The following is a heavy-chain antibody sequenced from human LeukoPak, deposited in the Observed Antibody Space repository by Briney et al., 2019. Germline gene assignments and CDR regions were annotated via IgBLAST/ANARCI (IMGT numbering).Heavy chain of an antibody. CDR1: GASITSISDY. D-gene: IGHD3-22*01. CDR3: ARHYYGSDVWGYYFDN. V-gene: IGHV4-39*01. J-gene: IGHJ4*02. CDR2: IRYSGTT. Sequence: SETLSLTCTVSGASITSISDYWGWFRQPPGKGLEWIGSIRYSGTTYHSPSLRSRLTMSIDTSKNQFSLKLSSVTAADTAVYHCARHYYGSDVWGYYFDNWGQGTLVAVSS.